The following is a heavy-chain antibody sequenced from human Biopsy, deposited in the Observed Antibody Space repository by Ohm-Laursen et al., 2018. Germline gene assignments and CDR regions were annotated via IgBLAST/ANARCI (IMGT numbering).Heavy chain of an antibody. CDR2: ISHTGYT. D-gene: IGHD4-23*01. CDR1: GGSFTGHY. CDR3: ARGSNEYGGLYFPH. Sequence: GTLSLTCTVSGGSFTGHYWTWIRQPPGKGLEWIGHISHTGYTSYKSSLKSRVTISLDTSRRHFSLRLTSLAAADTAVYYCARGSNEYGGLYFPHWGQGTLVTVPS. V-gene: IGHV4-59*11. J-gene: IGHJ1*01.